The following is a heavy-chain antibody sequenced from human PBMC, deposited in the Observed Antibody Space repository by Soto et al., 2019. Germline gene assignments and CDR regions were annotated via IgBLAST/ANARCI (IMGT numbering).Heavy chain of an antibody. CDR1: GGSISSYY. D-gene: IGHD3-22*01. J-gene: IGHJ5*02. CDR3: ARVGYYDSSGYYYRDWFDP. CDR2: IYYSGST. Sequence: SETLSLTCTVSGGSISSYYWSWIRQPPGKGLEWIGYIYYSGSTNYNPSLKSRVTISVDTSKNQFSLKLSSVTAADTAVYYCARVGYYDSSGYYYRDWFDPWGQGTLVTVSS. V-gene: IGHV4-59*01.